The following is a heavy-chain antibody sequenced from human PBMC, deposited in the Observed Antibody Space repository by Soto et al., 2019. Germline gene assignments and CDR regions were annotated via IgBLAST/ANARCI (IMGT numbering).Heavy chain of an antibody. D-gene: IGHD6-13*01. J-gene: IGHJ3*02. Sequence: WGSLRVSCASSGFTFSNSAMNWVRQAPGKGLEWVSGISDSGGRINYADSVKGRFTISRDNSKNTLYLQMNSLRAEDTAVYYCAKAAGSSWYISIDAFDIWGQGTLVTVSS. CDR3: AKAAGSSWYISIDAFDI. CDR2: ISDSGGRI. CDR1: GFTFSNSA. V-gene: IGHV3-23*01.